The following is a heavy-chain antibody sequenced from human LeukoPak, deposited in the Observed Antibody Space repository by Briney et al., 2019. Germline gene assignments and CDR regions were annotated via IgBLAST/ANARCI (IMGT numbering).Heavy chain of an antibody. CDR3: ASDGIEGDYYYMDV. D-gene: IGHD1-14*01. Sequence: SVKVSCKASGGTFSSYAISWVRQAPGQGLEWMGGIIPIFGTANYAQKFQGRVSMTRDMSTSTVYMELSSLTSEDTAVYYCASDGIEGDYYYMDVWGRGTTVTVSS. J-gene: IGHJ6*03. CDR1: GGTFSSYA. CDR2: IIPIFGTA. V-gene: IGHV1-69*05.